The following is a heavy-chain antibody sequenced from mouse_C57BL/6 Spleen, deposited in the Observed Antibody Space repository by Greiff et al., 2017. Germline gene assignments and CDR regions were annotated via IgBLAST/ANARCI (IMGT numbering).Heavy chain of an antibody. V-gene: IGHV1-15*01. J-gene: IGHJ2*01. Sequence: QVQLQQSGAELVRPGASVTLSCKASGYTFTDYEMHWVKQTPVHGLEWIGAIDPETGGTAYNQKFKGKAILTADKSSSTAYMELRSLTSEDSAVYYCTREREYYGSSPYCDYWGQGTTLTVSS. D-gene: IGHD1-1*01. CDR2: IDPETGGT. CDR3: TREREYYGSSPYCDY. CDR1: GYTFTDYE.